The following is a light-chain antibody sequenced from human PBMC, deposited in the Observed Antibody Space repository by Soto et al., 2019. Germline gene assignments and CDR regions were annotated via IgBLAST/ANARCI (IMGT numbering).Light chain of an antibody. CDR3: QQYFRSPPFT. CDR1: QSVSSSY. V-gene: IGKV3-20*01. J-gene: IGKJ2*01. CDR2: GAS. Sequence: ELVLTQSPGTLSLSPGERATLSCRASQSVSSSYLAWYQQKPGQAPRLLIYGASNRATGIPDRFSGSGSGTDFTLTISRLESEDVAVYFCQQYFRSPPFTFCQGTKVEIK.